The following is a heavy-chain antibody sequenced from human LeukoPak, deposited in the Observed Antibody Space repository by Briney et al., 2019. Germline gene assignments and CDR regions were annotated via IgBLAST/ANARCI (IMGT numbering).Heavy chain of an antibody. D-gene: IGHD3-3*01. CDR3: VSPKYYDFWSGYYSFDY. Sequence: SVKVPCKASGGTFSSYAISWVRQAPGQGLEWMGGIIPIFGTANYAQKFQGRVTITADESTSTAYMELSSLRSEDTALYYCVSPKYYDFWSGYYSFDYWGQGTLVTVSS. CDR2: IIPIFGTA. CDR1: GGTFSSYA. V-gene: IGHV1-69*13. J-gene: IGHJ4*02.